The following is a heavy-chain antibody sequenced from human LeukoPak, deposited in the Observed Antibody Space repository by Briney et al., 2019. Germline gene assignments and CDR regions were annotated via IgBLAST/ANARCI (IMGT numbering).Heavy chain of an antibody. D-gene: IGHD3-3*01. Sequence: GGSLRLSCAASGFTFSSYWMHWVRQAPGKGLVWVSRINSDGTSTSYADSVKGRFTISRDNAKNTLYLQMNSLRAEDTAVYYCARGDYDFWSGHDAFDIWGQGTMVTASS. V-gene: IGHV3-74*01. CDR2: INSDGTST. CDR3: ARGDYDFWSGHDAFDI. J-gene: IGHJ3*02. CDR1: GFTFSSYW.